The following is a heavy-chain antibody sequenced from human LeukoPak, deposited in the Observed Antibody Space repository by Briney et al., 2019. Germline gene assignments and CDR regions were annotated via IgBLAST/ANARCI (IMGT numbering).Heavy chain of an antibody. V-gene: IGHV3-7*01. Sequence: PGGSLRLSCAASGFTFSTYWMTWVRQAPGKGLEWVANIKQDESEKYYVDSVKGRFTISRDNAKNSLYLQMNSLRAEDTAVYYCARAQAQRYYFDYWGQGTLVTVSS. CDR3: ARAQAQRYYFDY. CDR1: GFTFSTYW. J-gene: IGHJ4*02. D-gene: IGHD6-25*01. CDR2: IKQDESEK.